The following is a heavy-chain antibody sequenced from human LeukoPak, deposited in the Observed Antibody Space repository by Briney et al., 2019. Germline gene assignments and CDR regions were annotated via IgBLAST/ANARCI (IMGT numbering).Heavy chain of an antibody. D-gene: IGHD3-16*01. J-gene: IGHJ4*02. Sequence: GGSLRLSCAASGFTFSGSGLHWVRQAPGKGLEWVGRIRIKGNNYATSYAASVNGRFTISRDDSKNTAYLQMNSLKTEDTAVYYCARSYYDYVWGSYRYFDYWGQGTLVTVSS. CDR1: GFTFSGSG. V-gene: IGHV3-73*01. CDR2: IRIKGNNYAT. CDR3: ARSYYDYVWGSYRYFDY.